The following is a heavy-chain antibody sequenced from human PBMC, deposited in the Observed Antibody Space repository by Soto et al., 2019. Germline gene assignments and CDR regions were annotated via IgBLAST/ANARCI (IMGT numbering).Heavy chain of an antibody. V-gene: IGHV5-10-1*01. CDR3: ARHVPSGYDVEWFDP. CDR1: GYSFTSYW. CDR2: IDPSDSYT. Sequence: PGESLKISCKGSGYSFTSYWISWVRQMPGKGLEWMGRIDPSDSYTNYSPSFQGHVTISADKSISTAYLQWSSLKSSDTAMHYCARHVPSGYDVEWFDPWGQGTLVTVSS. J-gene: IGHJ5*02. D-gene: IGHD5-12*01.